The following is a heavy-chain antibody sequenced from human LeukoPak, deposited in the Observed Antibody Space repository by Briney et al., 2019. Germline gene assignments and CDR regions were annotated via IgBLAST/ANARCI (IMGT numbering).Heavy chain of an antibody. CDR2: VDPEDGET. Sequence: ATVKISCKVSGYTFTDYYMHWVQQAPGKGLEWMGLVDPEDGETIYAEKFQGRVTMTRDTSISTAYMELSRLRSDDTAVYYCARGLVGAFDAFDIWGQGTMVTVSS. D-gene: IGHD1-26*01. J-gene: IGHJ3*02. V-gene: IGHV1-69-2*01. CDR3: ARGLVGAFDAFDI. CDR1: GYTFTDYY.